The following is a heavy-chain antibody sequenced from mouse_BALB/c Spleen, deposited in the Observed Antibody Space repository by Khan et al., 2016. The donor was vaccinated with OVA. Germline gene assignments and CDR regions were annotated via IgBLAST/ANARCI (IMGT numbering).Heavy chain of an antibody. V-gene: IGHV2-6-4*01. CDR2: IWGGGTT. CDR1: GFSLSRYN. D-gene: IGHD2-14*01. CDR3: ARAYYRYDGYYAMDY. Sequence: QVQLKESGPGLVAPSQSLSITCTVSGFSLSRYNIHWVRQPPGKGLEWLGMIWGGGTTDYNSTLKSRLSISKDNSKSQVFLEMNSLRTEDTDMYYCARAYYRYDGYYAMDYGGQGTSVTVSS. J-gene: IGHJ4*01.